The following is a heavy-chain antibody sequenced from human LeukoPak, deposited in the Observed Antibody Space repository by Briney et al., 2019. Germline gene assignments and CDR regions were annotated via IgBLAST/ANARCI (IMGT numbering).Heavy chain of an antibody. CDR1: GVSIRSSNNF. CDR3: ARHEEEDGYNAKTFDF. J-gene: IGHJ4*02. V-gene: IGHV4-39*01. D-gene: IGHD5-24*01. CDR2: MHYNGTT. Sequence: PSETLSLTCTVSGVSIRSSNNFWGWIRQPPGKGLEWIGSMHYNGTTYYIPSLRSRATISVDTSKNQFSLKLSSVTAADTAVYYCARHEEEDGYNAKTFDFWGQGTLVTVSS.